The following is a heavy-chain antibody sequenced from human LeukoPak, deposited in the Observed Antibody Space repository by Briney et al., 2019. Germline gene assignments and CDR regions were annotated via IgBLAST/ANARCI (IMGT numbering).Heavy chain of an antibody. V-gene: IGHV1-69*04. J-gene: IGHJ4*02. CDR3: ASGGPLRLDYFDY. CDR2: IIPILGIA. D-gene: IGHD2-15*01. CDR1: GGTFSSYA. Sequence: SVKVSCKASGGTFSSYAISWVRQAPGQGLEWMGRIIPILGIANYAQKFQGRVTITADKSTSTAYIELSSLRSEDTAVYYCASGGPLRLDYFDYWGQGTLVTVSS.